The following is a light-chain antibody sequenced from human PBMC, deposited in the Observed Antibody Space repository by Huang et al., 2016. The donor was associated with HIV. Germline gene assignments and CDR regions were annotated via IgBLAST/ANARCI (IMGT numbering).Light chain of an antibody. CDR2: GAS. CDR1: QSVLFSSTNKNY. J-gene: IGKJ2*01. Sequence: DIVMTQSPDSLAVSLGERATFNCKSSQSVLFSSTNKNYLAWFQQKPGQPPKLLIYGASTRESGVPDRFSGSGSGTDFTLTISSLQAEDVAVYYCQQSYSTPPTFGQGTKLEIK. CDR3: QQSYSTPPT. V-gene: IGKV4-1*01.